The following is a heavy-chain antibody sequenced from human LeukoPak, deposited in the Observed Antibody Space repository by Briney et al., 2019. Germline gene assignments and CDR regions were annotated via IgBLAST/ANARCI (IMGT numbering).Heavy chain of an antibody. J-gene: IGHJ4*02. D-gene: IGHD2-2*01. CDR3: ARVTPDIVVVPAATHFDY. CDR2: ISGSGGST. CDR1: GYTFSSYA. Sequence: GGSLRLSCAASGYTFSSYAMSWVRQAPGKGLEWVSAISGSGGSTYYADSVKGRFTISRDNSKNTLYLQMNSLRAEDTAVYYCARVTPDIVVVPAATHFDYWGQGTLVTVSS. V-gene: IGHV3-23*01.